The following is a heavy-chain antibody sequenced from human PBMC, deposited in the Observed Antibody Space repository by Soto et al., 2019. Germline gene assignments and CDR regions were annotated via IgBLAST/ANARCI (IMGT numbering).Heavy chain of an antibody. CDR3: ARDQWYGAFDI. D-gene: IGHD2-15*01. V-gene: IGHV1-18*01. CDR2: ISANNGNT. CDR1: GGTFSSYA. J-gene: IGHJ3*02. Sequence: ASVKVSCKASGGTFSSYAISWVRQAPGQGLEWMGGISANNGNTNYAQKLQGRVTMTTDTSTSTAYMELRSLRSDDTAVYYCARDQWYGAFDIWGQGTMVTVSS.